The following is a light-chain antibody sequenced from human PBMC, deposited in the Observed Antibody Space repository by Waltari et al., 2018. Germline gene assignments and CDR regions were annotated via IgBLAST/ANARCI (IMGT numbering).Light chain of an antibody. CDR2: STS. Sequence: DIQMTQSPSSVSAFVGERGTITCRASQDISSWLAWYQQKPGKAPKLLIYSTSALQSGVPSRFSGSGSGTDFTLTINSLQPEDFATYYCQQGNSFPPTFGQGTKVEIK. V-gene: IGKV1-12*01. CDR1: QDISSW. J-gene: IGKJ1*01. CDR3: QQGNSFPPT.